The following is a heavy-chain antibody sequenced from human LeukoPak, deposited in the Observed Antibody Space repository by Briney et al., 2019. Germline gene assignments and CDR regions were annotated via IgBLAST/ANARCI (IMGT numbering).Heavy chain of an antibody. Sequence: GGSLSVSCVASELNVRSNYMSWVRQAPGKGLEWVSIIYSGGGTYYADSVKGRFTISRDNSKNTVYLQMNSLRAEDAAVYYCARLAGFGVVVISWGQGTLVTVSS. CDR3: ARLAGFGVVVIS. CDR1: ELNVRSNY. CDR2: IYSGGGT. V-gene: IGHV3-66*04. D-gene: IGHD3-22*01. J-gene: IGHJ5*02.